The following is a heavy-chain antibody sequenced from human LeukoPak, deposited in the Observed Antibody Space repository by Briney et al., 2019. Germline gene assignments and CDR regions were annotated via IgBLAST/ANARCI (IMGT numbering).Heavy chain of an antibody. CDR1: GFTVSSNY. CDR2: IKQDGSEK. J-gene: IGHJ4*02. Sequence: GGSLRLSCAASGFTVSSNYMSWVRQAPGKGLEWVANIKQDGSEKYYVDSVKGRFTISRDNAKNSLYLQMNSLRAEDTAVYYCARVYDFWSGYYDYWGQGTLVTVSS. V-gene: IGHV3-7*01. D-gene: IGHD3-3*01. CDR3: ARVYDFWSGYYDY.